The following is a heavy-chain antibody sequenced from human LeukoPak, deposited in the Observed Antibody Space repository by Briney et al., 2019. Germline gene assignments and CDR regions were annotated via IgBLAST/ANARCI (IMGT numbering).Heavy chain of an antibody. CDR3: ARDLGPAYGESGDFDY. J-gene: IGHJ4*02. CDR1: GYSISSSNW. D-gene: IGHD4-17*01. Sequence: PSETLSLTCAVSGYSISSSNWWGWIRQPPGKGLEWIGYIYHDGSIYYNPSLRDRLAMSVDTSKNQFSLNLFSVTAADTAVYYCARDLGPAYGESGDFDYWGQGTLVTVSS. V-gene: IGHV4-28*03. CDR2: IYHDGSI.